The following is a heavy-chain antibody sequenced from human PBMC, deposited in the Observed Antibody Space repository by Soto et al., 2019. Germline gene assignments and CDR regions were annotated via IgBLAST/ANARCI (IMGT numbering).Heavy chain of an antibody. Sequence: ASVKVSCKASGGTFSSYAISWVRQAPGQGLEWMGGIIPIFGTANYAQKFQGRVTITADESTSTAYMELSSLRSEDTAVYYCARGGGYSYGRTIYYGMDVWGQGTTVTVSS. CDR3: ARGGGYSYGRTIYYGMDV. V-gene: IGHV1-69*13. CDR2: IIPIFGTA. CDR1: GGTFSSYA. J-gene: IGHJ6*02. D-gene: IGHD5-18*01.